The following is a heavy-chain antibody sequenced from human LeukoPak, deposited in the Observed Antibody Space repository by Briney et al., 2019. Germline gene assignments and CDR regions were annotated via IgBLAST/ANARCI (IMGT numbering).Heavy chain of an antibody. CDR2: ISSSGSTI. Sequence: GGSLRLSCAASGFTFSSYEMNWVRQAPGKGLEWVSYISSSGSTIYYADSVKGRFTISRDNAKNSLYLQMNSLRAEDTAVFYCGELGITMFGGVWGKGTTVTISS. D-gene: IGHD3-10*02. V-gene: IGHV3-48*03. J-gene: IGHJ6*04. CDR3: GELGITMFGGV. CDR1: GFTFSSYE.